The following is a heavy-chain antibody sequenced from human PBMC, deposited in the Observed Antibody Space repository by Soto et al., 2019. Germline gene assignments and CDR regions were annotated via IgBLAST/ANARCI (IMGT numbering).Heavy chain of an antibody. J-gene: IGHJ4*02. D-gene: IGHD2-2*01. Sequence: EVQLLESGGGLVQPGGSLRLSCAASGFTFSSYAMSWVRQAPGKGLEWVSAISRSGGSTYYADSVKGRFTISIDYSKNTLYLQMNGLRAEDTAVYYCAKGSDIVVVPGAMHFDYWGQGSLVTVSS. CDR3: AKGSDIVVVPGAMHFDY. V-gene: IGHV3-23*01. CDR1: GFTFSSYA. CDR2: ISRSGGST.